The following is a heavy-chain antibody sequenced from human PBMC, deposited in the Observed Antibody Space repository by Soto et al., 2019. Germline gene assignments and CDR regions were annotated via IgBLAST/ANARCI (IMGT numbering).Heavy chain of an antibody. Sequence: PGESLKISCKGSGYSFTSYWIGWVRQMPGKGLEWMGRIDPSDSYTNYSPSFQGHVTISADKSISTAYLQWSSLKASDTAMYYCARLPLYGSGSYFYGMDVWGQGTTVTVSS. CDR3: ARLPLYGSGSYFYGMDV. CDR2: IDPSDSYT. D-gene: IGHD3-10*01. J-gene: IGHJ6*02. V-gene: IGHV5-10-1*01. CDR1: GYSFTSYW.